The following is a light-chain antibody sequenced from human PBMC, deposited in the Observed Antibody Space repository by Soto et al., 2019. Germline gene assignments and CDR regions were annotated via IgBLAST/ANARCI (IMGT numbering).Light chain of an antibody. CDR3: SSYTATRGV. CDR1: SSDVGAYIY. J-gene: IGLJ1*01. CDR2: EVT. V-gene: IGLV2-14*01. Sequence: QSALTQPASVSGSPGQSITISCTGTSSDVGAYIYVSWYQHHPGKAPKVMIYEVTNRPSGVSDRFSGSKSGNTASLTISGLQAEDEADYYCSSYTATRGVFGTGTKVTVL.